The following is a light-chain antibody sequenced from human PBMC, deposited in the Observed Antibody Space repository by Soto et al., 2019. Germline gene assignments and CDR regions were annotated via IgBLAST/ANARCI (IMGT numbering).Light chain of an antibody. CDR2: GAS. CDR3: QQDNNWPPLT. Sequence: EIVMTQSPATLSVSPGERATLSCRASQSVSSNLAWYQQKPGQAPRLLIYGASTRATGIPARFSGSGSATEFTLTISSLQSEDFAVYYCQQDNNWPPLTFGGGTKVEIK. CDR1: QSVSSN. V-gene: IGKV3-15*01. J-gene: IGKJ4*01.